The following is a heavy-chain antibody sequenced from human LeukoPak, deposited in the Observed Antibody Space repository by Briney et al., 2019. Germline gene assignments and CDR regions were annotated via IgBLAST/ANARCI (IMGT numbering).Heavy chain of an antibody. CDR1: GGSFSGYY. CDR3: ARIGSWGLD. J-gene: IGHJ4*02. V-gene: IGHV4-34*01. CDR2: INHSGST. D-gene: IGHD6-13*01. Sequence: PSETLSLTCAVYGGSFSGYYWSWIRQPPGKGLEWIGEINHSGSTNYNPSLKSRVTISVDTSKNQFSLKLSSVTAADTAVYYCARIGSWGLDWGQGTLVTVSS.